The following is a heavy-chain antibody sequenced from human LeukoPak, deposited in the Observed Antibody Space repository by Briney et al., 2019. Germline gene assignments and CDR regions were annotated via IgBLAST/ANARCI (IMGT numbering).Heavy chain of an antibody. CDR2: VYTSGIYTSGST. CDR1: GGSISNYY. D-gene: IGHD2-2*01. CDR3: ARMEYCSSTSCPDAFDI. Sequence: SETLSLTCTVSGGSISNYYWSWIRQPAGKGLEWIGGVYTSGIYTSGSTNYNPSLNSRVTISVDKSKNQFSLKLTSVTAADTAVYYCARMEYCSSTSCPDAFDIWGQGTMVTVSS. J-gene: IGHJ3*02. V-gene: IGHV4-4*07.